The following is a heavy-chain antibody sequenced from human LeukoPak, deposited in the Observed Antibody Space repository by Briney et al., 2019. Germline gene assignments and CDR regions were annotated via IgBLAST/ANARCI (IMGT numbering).Heavy chain of an antibody. V-gene: IGHV1-46*01. CDR2: INPSSGST. D-gene: IGHD2-2*01. CDR3: ATDRYCSSTSCRLFDY. CDR1: GYTFSSYY. J-gene: IGHJ4*02. Sequence: ASVKVSCKASGYTFSSYYMHWVRQAPGQGLEWMGIINPSSGSTSYAQKFQGRVTMTRDTSTSTVYMEVSSLRSEDTAVYYCATDRYCSSTSCRLFDYWGQGTLVTVSS.